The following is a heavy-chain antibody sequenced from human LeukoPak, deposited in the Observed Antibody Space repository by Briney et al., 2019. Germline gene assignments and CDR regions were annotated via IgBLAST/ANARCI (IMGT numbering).Heavy chain of an antibody. D-gene: IGHD6-19*01. CDR1: GGSISSYY. V-gene: IGHV4-59*01. CDR3: ARGSIAVAVAADY. CDR2: IYYSGST. Sequence: PSETLSLTCTVSGGSISSYYWSWIRQPPGKGLEWIGYIYYSGSTNYNPSLKSRVTISVDTSKNQFSLKLSSVTAADTAVYYCARGSIAVAVAADYWDQGTLVTVSS. J-gene: IGHJ4*02.